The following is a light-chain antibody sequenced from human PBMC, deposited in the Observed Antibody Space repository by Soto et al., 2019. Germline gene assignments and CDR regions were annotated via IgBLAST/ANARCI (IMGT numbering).Light chain of an antibody. CDR2: DAS. CDR1: QSVSKY. Sequence: EIVLTQSPATLSLSPGERATLSCRASQSVSKYLAWYQQKPGQAPRLLIYDASNRATGIPARFSGSGSGTDFTLTIDNLEPEDFAIYYCQQRNNWPPITFGQGTRLEIK. J-gene: IGKJ5*01. V-gene: IGKV3-11*01. CDR3: QQRNNWPPIT.